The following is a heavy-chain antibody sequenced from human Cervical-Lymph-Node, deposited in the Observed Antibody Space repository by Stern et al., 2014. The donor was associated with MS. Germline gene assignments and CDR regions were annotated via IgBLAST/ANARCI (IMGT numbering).Heavy chain of an antibody. D-gene: IGHD4-17*01. CDR3: ARGDKSGATAELDY. CDR1: GYTFISYA. Sequence: MQLVESGSELKKPGASVTVSCKASGYTFISYAMNWVRQAPGQGVEWMGWINTNTGNPTFAQAFTGRFVFSLDTSVSTAYLQINNLKAEDTAVYYCARGDKSGATAELDYWGQGTLVTVSS. J-gene: IGHJ4*02. CDR2: INTNTGNP. V-gene: IGHV7-4-1*02.